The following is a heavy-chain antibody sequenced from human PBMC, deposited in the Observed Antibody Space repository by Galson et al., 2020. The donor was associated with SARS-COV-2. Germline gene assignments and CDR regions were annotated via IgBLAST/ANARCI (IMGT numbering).Heavy chain of an antibody. CDR1: GFIFNIYA. CDR3: AKDKGLAVAGTLYYFDY. J-gene: IGHJ4*02. Sequence: GGSLRLSCAASGFIFNIYAMYWVRQAPGKGLEWVAVIWYDGSNKYYADSVKGRFTISRDNSKNTLYLQMNSLRAEDTAVYYCAKDKGLAVAGTLYYFDYWGQGTLVTVSS. D-gene: IGHD6-19*01. CDR2: IWYDGSNK. V-gene: IGHV3-33*06.